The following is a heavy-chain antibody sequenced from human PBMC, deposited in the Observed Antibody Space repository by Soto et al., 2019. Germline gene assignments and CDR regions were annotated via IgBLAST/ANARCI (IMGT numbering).Heavy chain of an antibody. Sequence: QLQLQESGPGLLKPSETLSLSCSVSGGFISNNNYYWGWIRQSPGRGLEWIAGVYYTGSTYYNPSLRRRATMSVHTSKNQFSLMWTPVSAADTAVYSCARHRYGLGRKGRSDYWGQGTLVTVSS. CDR3: ARHRYGLGRKGRSDY. CDR2: VYYTGST. V-gene: IGHV4-39*01. CDR1: GGFISNNNYY. D-gene: IGHD3-10*01. J-gene: IGHJ4*02.